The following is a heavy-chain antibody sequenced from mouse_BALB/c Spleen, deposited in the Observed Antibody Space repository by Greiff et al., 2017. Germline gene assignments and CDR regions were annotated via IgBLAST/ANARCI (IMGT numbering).Heavy chain of an antibody. J-gene: IGHJ2*01. D-gene: IGHD1-1*01. CDR1: GYTFSSYW. Sequence: VQLQQSGAELMKPGASVKISCKATGYTFSSYWIEWVKQRPGHGLEWIGEILPGSGITNYNEKFKGKATFTADTSSNTAYMQLSSLTSEDSAVYYCARMRYGSSGFDYWGQGTTLTVSS. CDR2: ILPGSGIT. V-gene: IGHV1-9*01. CDR3: ARMRYGSSGFDY.